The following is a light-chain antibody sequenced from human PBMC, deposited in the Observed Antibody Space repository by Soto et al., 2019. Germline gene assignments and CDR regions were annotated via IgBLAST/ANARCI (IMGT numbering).Light chain of an antibody. V-gene: IGKV1-39*01. CDR3: QQTYSTPYT. J-gene: IGKJ2*01. CDR1: QRITTY. Sequence: IHMTQSPSSLSASVGDRVTITCRASQRITTYLNWYQQKPGEAPKLLISTSGTLQRGVPSRFSGSGSGKDFTLTITSLQPADFATYFCQQTYSTPYTFGQGTQLEFK. CDR2: TSG.